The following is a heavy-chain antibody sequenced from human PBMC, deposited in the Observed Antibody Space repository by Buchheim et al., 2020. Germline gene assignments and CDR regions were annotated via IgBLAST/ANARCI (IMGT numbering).Heavy chain of an antibody. D-gene: IGHD3-10*01. CDR2: SAGTGGAG. CDR3: ARSRLLDY. J-gene: IGHJ4*02. Sequence: EVQLLESGGGLVQPGEPLRLSCEASGFTFVNVAMHWFRQAPGKGLEWVSSAGTGGAGFYAESVKGRFSVSRDNSRKPLYLHMTSLRAEDTAIYYCARSRLLDYWSQGT. CDR1: GFTFVNVA. V-gene: IGHV3-23*01.